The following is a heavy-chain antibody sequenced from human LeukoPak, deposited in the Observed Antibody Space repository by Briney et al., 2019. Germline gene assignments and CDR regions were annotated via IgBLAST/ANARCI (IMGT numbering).Heavy chain of an antibody. J-gene: IGHJ3*02. V-gene: IGHV3-74*01. CDR1: GFTFSSYW. Sequence: PGGSLRLSCAASGFTFSSYWMHWVRQAPGKGLVWVSRINSDGSSTSYADSVKGRFTISRDNAKNTLYLQMNSLRAEDTAVYYCARRLVVRGVIIYPDDAFDIWGQGTMATVSS. CDR3: ARRLVVRGVIIYPDDAFDI. D-gene: IGHD3-10*01. CDR2: INSDGSST.